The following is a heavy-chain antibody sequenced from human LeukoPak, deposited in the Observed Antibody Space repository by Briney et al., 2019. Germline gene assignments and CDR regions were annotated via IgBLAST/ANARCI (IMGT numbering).Heavy chain of an antibody. CDR1: GGSINSGDYY. V-gene: IGHV4-31*11. J-gene: IGHJ4*02. Sequence: SQTLSLTCAVSGGSINSGDYYWSWIRQYPGKGLEWIGDVYYSGDMYYIGSTNYNPSLKSRVTISVDTSKNQFSLKLSSVTAADTAVYYCARSPAYCGGDCYSGNFDYWGQGTLVTVSS. CDR3: ARSPAYCGGDCYSGNFDY. CDR2: VYYSGDMYYIGST. D-gene: IGHD2-21*02.